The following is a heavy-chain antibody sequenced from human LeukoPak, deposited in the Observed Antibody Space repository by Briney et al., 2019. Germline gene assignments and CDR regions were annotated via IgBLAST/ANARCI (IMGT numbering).Heavy chain of an antibody. CDR3: ARVINGGRVY. CDR2: ISWDGGST. D-gene: IGHD2-15*01. CDR1: GFTFDDYT. J-gene: IGHJ4*02. V-gene: IGHV3-43*01. Sequence: GGSLRLSCAASGFTFDDYTMHWVRQAQGKGLEWVSLISWDGGSTYYADSVKGRFTISRHNSKNTLYLQMNSLRAEDTAVYYCARVINGGRVYWGQGTLVTVSS.